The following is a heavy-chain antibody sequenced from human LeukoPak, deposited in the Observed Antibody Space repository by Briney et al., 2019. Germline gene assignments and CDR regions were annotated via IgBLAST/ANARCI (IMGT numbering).Heavy chain of an antibody. CDR3: ARESRSCFDF. J-gene: IGHJ4*02. Sequence: SQTLTLTCAISGDFVSTDSAAWIWLRQSPSRGLEWLARTYYRSKWYNAYALSVESRITVNPDTSKNQFSLQLNYVTPEDTAVYCCARESRSCFDFWGQGTLVTVSS. CDR1: GDFVSTDSAA. D-gene: IGHD3-10*01. CDR2: TYYRSKWYN. V-gene: IGHV6-1*01.